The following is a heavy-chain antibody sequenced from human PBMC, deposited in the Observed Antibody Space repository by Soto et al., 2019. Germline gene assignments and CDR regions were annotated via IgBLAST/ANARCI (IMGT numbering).Heavy chain of an antibody. CDR1: GGSISSYY. CDR2: IYYSGST. CDR3: ARGARATYYDILTGYLDY. D-gene: IGHD3-9*01. V-gene: IGHV4-59*01. J-gene: IGHJ4*02. Sequence: PSETLSLTCTVSGGSISSYYWSWIRQPPGKGLEWIGYIYYSGSTNYNPSLKSRVTISVDTSKNQFSLKLSSVTAADTAVYYCARGARATYYDILTGYLDYWGQGTLVTVSS.